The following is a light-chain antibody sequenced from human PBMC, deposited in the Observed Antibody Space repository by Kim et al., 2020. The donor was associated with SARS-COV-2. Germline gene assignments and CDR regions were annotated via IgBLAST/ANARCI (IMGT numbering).Light chain of an antibody. J-gene: IGLJ2*01. CDR3: SSYTSSSTLV. V-gene: IGLV2-14*01. CDR1: SSDVGGYNY. Sequence: QSVLTQPASVSGSPGQSFTISCTGTSSDVGGYNYVSWYQQHPGKAPKLMIYDVSKRPSGVSNRFSGSKSGNTASLTISGLQAEDEADYYCSSYTSSSTLVFGGGTQLTVL. CDR2: DVS.